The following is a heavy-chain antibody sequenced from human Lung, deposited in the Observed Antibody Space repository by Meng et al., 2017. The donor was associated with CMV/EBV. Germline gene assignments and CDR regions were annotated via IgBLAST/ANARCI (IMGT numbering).Heavy chain of an antibody. V-gene: IGHV3-49*04. J-gene: IGHJ1*01. D-gene: IGHD3-10*01. CDR3: ARGSGSPEH. CDR2: IRNRTRGGTT. CDR1: GFTFGDYA. Sequence: GGSLRLSXTASGFTFGDYAMTWVRQAPGKRLEWIGFIRNRTRGGTTEYAASVKGRFSILRDDSKSIAYLQMDSVKIEDTGVYFCARGSGSPEHWGQGTLVTVSS.